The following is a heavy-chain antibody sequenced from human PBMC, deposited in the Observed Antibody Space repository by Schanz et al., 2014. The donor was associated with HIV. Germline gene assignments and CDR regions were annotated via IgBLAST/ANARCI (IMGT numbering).Heavy chain of an antibody. V-gene: IGHV3-30*03. CDR3: ARDQTTINYYYYALDV. CDR1: GFTFSSYG. D-gene: IGHD1-1*01. J-gene: IGHJ6*02. Sequence: VQLVESGGDLVQPGRSLRLSCAASGFTFSSYGMHWVRQAPGKGLEWVAVTLHDGSGTYYADSVRGRFNISRDNSKNTLDLQMNNLRREDTAVYFCARDQTTINYYYYALDVWGQGTTVTVTS. CDR2: TLHDGSGT.